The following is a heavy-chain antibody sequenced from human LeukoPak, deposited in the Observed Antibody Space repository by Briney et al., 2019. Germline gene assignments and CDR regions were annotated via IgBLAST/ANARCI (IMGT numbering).Heavy chain of an antibody. V-gene: IGHV4-59*01. CDR3: ARDRDGSGTCHT. Sequence: SEPLSLTCTVSGGSLSTYYWSWIRQPPGKGLEWIGCIYYSGYTNQNHSLTSRLTISVDTYKNQFDLRVRYMNAADTAGYCCARDRDGSGTCHTWGQGTLVTVPS. CDR2: IYYSGYT. J-gene: IGHJ5*02. D-gene: IGHD3-10*01. CDR1: GGSLSTYY.